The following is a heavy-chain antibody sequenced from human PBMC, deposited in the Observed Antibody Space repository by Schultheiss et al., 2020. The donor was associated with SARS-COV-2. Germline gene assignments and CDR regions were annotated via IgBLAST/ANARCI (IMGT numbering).Heavy chain of an antibody. V-gene: IGHV7-4-1*02. Sequence: ASVKVSCKASGGTLSSYAITWVRQAPGQGLEWMGWINTNTGNPTYAQGFTGRFVFSLDTSVSTAYLQISSLKAEDTAVYYCAATVESSSGYYGMDVWGQGTTVTVSS. CDR1: GGTLSSYA. J-gene: IGHJ6*02. D-gene: IGHD6-6*01. CDR3: AATVESSSGYYGMDV. CDR2: INTNTGNP.